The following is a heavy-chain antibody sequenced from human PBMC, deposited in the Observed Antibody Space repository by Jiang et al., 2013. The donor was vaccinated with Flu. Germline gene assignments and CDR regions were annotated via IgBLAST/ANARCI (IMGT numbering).Heavy chain of an antibody. V-gene: IGHV1-18*01. CDR3: ARVRGSGTYFDY. Sequence: VRVSCKASGYTFTSYGIHWVRQAPGQGLEWMGWITTYNGNTKYAQNFQGRVTMTSDTSTSTAYMEVRSLRSPDTAVYYCARVRGSGTYFDYWGQGTLVTVSS. D-gene: IGHD3-10*01. CDR1: GYTFTSYG. CDR2: ITTYNGNT. J-gene: IGHJ4*02.